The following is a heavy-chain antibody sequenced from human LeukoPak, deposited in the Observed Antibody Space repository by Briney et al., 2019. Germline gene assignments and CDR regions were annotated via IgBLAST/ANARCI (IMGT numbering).Heavy chain of an antibody. J-gene: IGHJ4*02. CDR1: GFTLSSYS. Sequence: GGSLRLSCAASGFTLSSYSMNWVRQAPGKGLEWVSSISSSSSYIYYADSVKGRFTISRDNAKNSLYLQMNSLRAEDTAVYYCARVVVRGVIDYWGQGTLVTVSS. V-gene: IGHV3-21*01. CDR3: ARVVVRGVIDY. D-gene: IGHD3-10*01. CDR2: ISSSSSYI.